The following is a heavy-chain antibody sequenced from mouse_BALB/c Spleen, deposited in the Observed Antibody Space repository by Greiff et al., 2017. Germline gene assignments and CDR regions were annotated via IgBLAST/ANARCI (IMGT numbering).Heavy chain of an antibody. D-gene: IGHD1-1*01. J-gene: IGHJ2*01. Sequence: EVQLQQSGAELVKPGASVKLSCTASGFNIKDTYMHWVKQRPEQGLEWIGRIDPANGNTKYDPKFQGKATITADTSSNTAYLQLSSLTSEDTAVYSCARRNYGSSDDYGGQGTTLTVAS. CDR3: ARRNYGSSDDY. CDR2: IDPANGNT. V-gene: IGHV14-3*02. CDR1: GFNIKDTY.